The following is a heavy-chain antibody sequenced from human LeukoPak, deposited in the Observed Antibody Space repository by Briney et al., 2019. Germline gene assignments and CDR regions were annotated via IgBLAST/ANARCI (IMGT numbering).Heavy chain of an antibody. CDR1: GFTFSSYA. CDR2: LSGSGRST. Sequence: PGGSLRLSCAASGFTFSSYAMSWVRQAPGKGLEWVSGLSGSGRSTYYADSVKGRFTISRDNSKDTLYLQMNSLRAEDTAVYYCAKTHPPSXXXYYPVDXGQGXLVTVS. D-gene: IGHD3-22*01. CDR3: AKTHPPSXXXYYPVD. J-gene: IGHJ4*02. V-gene: IGHV3-23*01.